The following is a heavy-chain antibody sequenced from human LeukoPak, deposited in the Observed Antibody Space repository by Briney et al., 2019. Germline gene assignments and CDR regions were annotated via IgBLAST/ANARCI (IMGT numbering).Heavy chain of an antibody. CDR3: ARDLGYCTSTSCYSLYGMDV. CDR2: ISSSGSTI. V-gene: IGHV3-48*03. J-gene: IGHJ6*04. D-gene: IGHD2-2*02. CDR1: GFTFSSYE. Sequence: GGSLRLSCAASGFTFSSYEMNWVRQAPGKGLEWDSYISSSGSTIHYADSVKGRFTTSRDNAKNSLYLQMNSLRAEDTAVYYCARDLGYCTSTSCYSLYGMDVWGKGTTVTVSS.